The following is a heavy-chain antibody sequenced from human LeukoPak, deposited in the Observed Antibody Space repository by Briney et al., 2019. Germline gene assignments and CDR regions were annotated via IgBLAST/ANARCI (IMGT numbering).Heavy chain of an antibody. Sequence: GGSLRLSCAASGFAFSTYTMAWVRQASGKGLEWVSGIDGSGAYTYYGDSVRGRFTISRDNFKNTLYLQLNSLRAEDTAVYYCAKELKIGWPFDYWGQGTLVTVSS. D-gene: IGHD6-19*01. J-gene: IGHJ4*02. V-gene: IGHV3-23*01. CDR3: AKELKIGWPFDY. CDR2: IDGSGAYT. CDR1: GFAFSTYT.